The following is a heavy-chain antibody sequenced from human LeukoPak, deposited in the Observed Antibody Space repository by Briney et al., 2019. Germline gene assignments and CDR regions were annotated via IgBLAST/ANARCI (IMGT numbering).Heavy chain of an antibody. CDR2: IYSGGKT. V-gene: IGHV3-53*01. CDR3: ARELVVPAAMGYYYYEYMDV. D-gene: IGHD2-2*01. Sequence: GGSLRLFRAASGLTDSSNYKSWAREARGKGLEWVSVIYSGGKTYYADSVKGRFTISRDNSKSTLYLQMNSLRAEDTAVYYCARELVVPAAMGYYYYEYMDVRSKGTTVTVSS. CDR1: GLTDSSNY. J-gene: IGHJ6*03.